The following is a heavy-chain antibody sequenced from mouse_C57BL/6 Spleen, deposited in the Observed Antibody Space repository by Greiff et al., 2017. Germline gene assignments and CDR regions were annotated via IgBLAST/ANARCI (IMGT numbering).Heavy chain of an antibody. CDR2: IYPGSGST. Sequence: VQLQQPGAELVKPGASVKMSCKASGYTFTSYWITWVKQRPGQGLAWIGDIYPGSGSTNYNEKFKSKATLTVDTSSSTAYMQLSSLTSEDSAVYYCARSLDYYGSSLAWFAYWGQGTLVTVSA. J-gene: IGHJ3*01. V-gene: IGHV1-55*01. CDR1: GYTFTSYW. D-gene: IGHD1-1*01. CDR3: ARSLDYYGSSLAWFAY.